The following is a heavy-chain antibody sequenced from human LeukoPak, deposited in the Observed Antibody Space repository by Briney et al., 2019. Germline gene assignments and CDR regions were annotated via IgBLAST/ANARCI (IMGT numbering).Heavy chain of an antibody. CDR3: AGAKPVVVVPAAIQSYYYYMDV. CDR2: IIPIFGTA. CDR1: GGTFSSYA. Sequence: ASMKVSCKASGGTFSSYAISWVRQAPGQGLEWMGGIIPIFGTANYAQKFQGRVTITTDESTSTAYMELSSLRSEDTAVYYCAGAKPVVVVPAAIQSYYYYMDVWGKGTTVTVSS. D-gene: IGHD2-2*01. J-gene: IGHJ6*03. V-gene: IGHV1-69*05.